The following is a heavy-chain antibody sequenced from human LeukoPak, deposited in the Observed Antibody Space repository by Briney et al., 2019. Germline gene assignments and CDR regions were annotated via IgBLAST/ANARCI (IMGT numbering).Heavy chain of an antibody. CDR3: ARLRGYSGYDTKYYYYYYGMDV. CDR2: IYYSGST. J-gene: IGHJ6*02. CDR1: GGSISSGGYY. Sequence: SQTLSLTCTVSGGSISSGGYYWSWIRQHPGKGLEWIGYIYYSGSTYYNPSLKSRVTISVDTSKNQFSLKLSSVTAADTAVYYCARLRGYSGYDTKYYYYYYGMDVWGQGTTVTVSS. V-gene: IGHV4-31*03. D-gene: IGHD5-12*01.